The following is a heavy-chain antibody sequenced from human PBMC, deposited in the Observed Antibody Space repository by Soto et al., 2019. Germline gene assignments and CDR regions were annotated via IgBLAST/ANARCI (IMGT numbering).Heavy chain of an antibody. CDR1: GGSLSNYG. CDR2: IIPVFGTA. CDR3: ARGDATKIVVTTYYAMDV. D-gene: IGHD4-17*01. Sequence: QVQLVQSGAEVKKPGSSVKVSCKASGGSLSNYGISWVRQAPGQGLEWMGGIIPVFGTANYAKKFQGRDKTTEGESTNIGYMDVTSLRSEDTAVYSCARGDATKIVVTTYYAMDVWGQGTTVTVSS. V-gene: IGHV1-69*12. J-gene: IGHJ6*02.